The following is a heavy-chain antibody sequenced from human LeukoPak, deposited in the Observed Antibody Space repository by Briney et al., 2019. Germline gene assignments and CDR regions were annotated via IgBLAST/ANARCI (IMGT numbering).Heavy chain of an antibody. D-gene: IGHD3-16*01. CDR1: GGTFSTYA. V-gene: IGHV1-69*04. CDR3: ARGPYDGTYYFDD. Sequence: SVKVSCKVSGGTFSTYAITWVRQARGHGLGWVGRIVPFRDMTNYAQRFQDRVTIASDKSSNIAYMELSSLISEDTAVYYCARGPYDGTYYFDDWGQGTLVTVSS. J-gene: IGHJ4*02. CDR2: IVPFRDMT.